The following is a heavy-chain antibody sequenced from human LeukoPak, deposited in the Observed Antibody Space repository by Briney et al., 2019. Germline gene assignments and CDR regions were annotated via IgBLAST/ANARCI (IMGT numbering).Heavy chain of an antibody. V-gene: IGHV3-43D*03. CDR1: GFTFSSYY. CDR3: AKASGTYLYYFDY. Sequence: QPGESLRLSCAASGFTFSSYYMHWVRQAPGKGLEWVSLISWDGGSTYYADSVKGRLTFSRDNSKNSLYLQMNSLRAEDTALYYCAKASGTYLYYFDYWGQGTLVTVSS. D-gene: IGHD1-26*01. J-gene: IGHJ4*02. CDR2: ISWDGGST.